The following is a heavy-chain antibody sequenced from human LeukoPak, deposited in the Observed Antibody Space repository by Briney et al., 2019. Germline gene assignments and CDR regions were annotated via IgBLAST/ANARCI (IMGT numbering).Heavy chain of an antibody. CDR3: ARHYYDSSGYYYFDY. CDR2: IYYSGST. Sequence: SETLSLTCTVSGGSISSSSYYWGWIRQPPGKGLEWIGSIYYSGSTYYNPSLKSRVTISVDTSKNQFSLKLSSVTAADTAVYYCARHYYDSSGYYYFDYWGQGTLVTVSS. J-gene: IGHJ4*02. V-gene: IGHV4-39*01. D-gene: IGHD3-22*01. CDR1: GGSISSSSYY.